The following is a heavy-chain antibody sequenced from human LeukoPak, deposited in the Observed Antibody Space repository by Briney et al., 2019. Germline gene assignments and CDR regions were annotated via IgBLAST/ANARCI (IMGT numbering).Heavy chain of an antibody. Sequence: GGSLRLSCAASGFTVSSNYMSWVRQAPGKGLEWVSVIYSGGSTYYADSVKDRFTISRDNSKNTLYLQMNSLRAEDTAVYYCASQSPYDSSGAIDYWGQGTLVTVSS. J-gene: IGHJ4*02. CDR1: GFTVSSNY. D-gene: IGHD3-22*01. V-gene: IGHV3-66*04. CDR3: ASQSPYDSSGAIDY. CDR2: IYSGGST.